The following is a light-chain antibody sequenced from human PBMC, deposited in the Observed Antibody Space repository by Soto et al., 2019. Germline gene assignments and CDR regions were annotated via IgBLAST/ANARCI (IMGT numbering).Light chain of an antibody. V-gene: IGKV4-1*01. CDR1: QSVSHSSNNKNY. CDR3: QQYYSTPPIT. CDR2: WAS. Sequence: DIVMTQYPDSLAVSLGEKATINCKSTQSVSHSSNNKNYLSWYQQKPGQPPKLLIYWASTRESGVPDRFSGSGSGTDFSLTISSLQAEDVAIYYCQQYYSTPPITFGQGTRLEIK. J-gene: IGKJ5*01.